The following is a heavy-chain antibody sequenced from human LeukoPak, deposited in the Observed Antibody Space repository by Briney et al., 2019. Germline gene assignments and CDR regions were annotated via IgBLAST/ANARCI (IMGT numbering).Heavy chain of an antibody. CDR2: TYYRSKWYN. CDR3: ARSLRQLATYNWLDP. CDR1: GDSFSINSAA. Sequence: SQTLSLTCAISGDSFSINSAAWNWISQSPSRGLVWLGRTYYRSKWYNDYAVSVKSRITITPDTSKNPFSMQLNSVTTEDTAVYYCARSLRQLATYNWLDPWGQGTMVTVSS. D-gene: IGHD6-13*01. J-gene: IGHJ5*02. V-gene: IGHV6-1*01.